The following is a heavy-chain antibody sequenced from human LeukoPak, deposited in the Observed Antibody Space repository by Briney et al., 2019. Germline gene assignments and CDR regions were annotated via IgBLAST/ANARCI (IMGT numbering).Heavy chain of an antibody. Sequence: GGPLRLSCAASGFTFSSYAMSWVRQAPGKGLEWVSATSGSGGSTYYADSVKGRFTISRDNSKNTLYLQMNSLRAEDTAVYYCAKPVVPAAILAPYNWFDPWGQGTLVTVSS. CDR2: TSGSGGST. V-gene: IGHV3-23*01. J-gene: IGHJ5*02. CDR3: AKPVVPAAILAPYNWFDP. CDR1: GFTFSSYA. D-gene: IGHD2-2*02.